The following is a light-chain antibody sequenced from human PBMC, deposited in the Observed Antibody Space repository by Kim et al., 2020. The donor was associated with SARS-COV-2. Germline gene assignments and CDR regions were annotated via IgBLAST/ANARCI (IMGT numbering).Light chain of an antibody. CDR1: SYNIGNNA. J-gene: IGLJ3*02. CDR2: SDD. CDR3: ASWDDSLSSPV. V-gene: IGLV1-36*01. Sequence: QSVLTQPPSVSGAPRQRVTISCSGSSYNIGNNALNWYQQLPGEAPKLLIYSDDLLPSGVSDRFSASKSGTSASLAISGLQSEDEADYYCASWDDSLSSPVFGGGTKLTVL.